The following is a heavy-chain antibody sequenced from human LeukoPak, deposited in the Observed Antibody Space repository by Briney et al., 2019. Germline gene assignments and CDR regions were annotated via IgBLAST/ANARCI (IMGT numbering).Heavy chain of an antibody. CDR3: ARGPYYYGSGSPFDWFDP. CDR2: INPNSGGT. Sequence: ASVKVSCMASGYTFTGYYMHWVRPAPGQGLEWMGWINPNSGGTNYAQKFQGRVTMTRDTSISTAYMELSRPRSDDTAVYYCARGPYYYGSGSPFDWFDPWGQGTLVTVSS. CDR1: GYTFTGYY. J-gene: IGHJ5*02. V-gene: IGHV1-2*02. D-gene: IGHD3-10*01.